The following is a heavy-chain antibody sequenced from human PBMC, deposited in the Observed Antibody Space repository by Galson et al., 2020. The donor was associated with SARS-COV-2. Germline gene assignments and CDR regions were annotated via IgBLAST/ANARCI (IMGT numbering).Heavy chain of an antibody. CDR2: MNPNSGNT. CDR1: GYTFTSYD. CDR3: ASSRSSLHPPYYFDY. V-gene: IGHV1-8*01. D-gene: IGHD6-13*01. Sequence: ASVKVSCKASGYTFTSYDINWVRQATGQGLEWMGWMNPNSGNTGYAQKFQGRVTMTRNTSISTAYMELSSLRSEDTAVYYCASSRSSLHPPYYFDYWGQGTLVTVSS. J-gene: IGHJ4*02.